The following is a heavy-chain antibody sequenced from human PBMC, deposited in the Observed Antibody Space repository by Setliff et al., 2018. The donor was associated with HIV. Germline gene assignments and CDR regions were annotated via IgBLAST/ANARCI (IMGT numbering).Heavy chain of an antibody. J-gene: IGHJ4*02. CDR2: IYTSGST. D-gene: IGHD6-19*01. CDR3: ARGRRSSGWYVYH. Sequence: SETLSLTCTVSGGSISSGSYYWSWMRQPAGKGLEWIGHIYTSGSTNYNPSLKSRVTISVDTSKNQFSLKLSSVTAADTAVYYCARGRRSSGWYVYHWGQGTLVTSPQ. V-gene: IGHV4-61*09. CDR1: GGSISSGSYY.